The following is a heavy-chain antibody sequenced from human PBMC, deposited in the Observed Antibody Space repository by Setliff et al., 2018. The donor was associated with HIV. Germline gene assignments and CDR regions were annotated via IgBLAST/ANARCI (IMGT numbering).Heavy chain of an antibody. Sequence: LSLTCAVYTESLTRYDWAWIRQSPEKGLEWIGEIDDSGSIIYNPSPQSRVTMSVDTSKNQFSLKVRSLTAADTGLYYCARVKSIKTTLVRLWPRFDLWGQGTQVTVSS. D-gene: IGHD3-10*01. CDR2: IDDSGSI. CDR3: ARVKSIKTTLVRLWPRFDL. CDR1: TESLTRYD. J-gene: IGHJ5*02. V-gene: IGHV4-34*01.